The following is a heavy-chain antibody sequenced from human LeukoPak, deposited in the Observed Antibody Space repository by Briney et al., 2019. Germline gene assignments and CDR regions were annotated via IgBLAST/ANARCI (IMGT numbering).Heavy chain of an antibody. CDR2: ISGSGGST. Sequence: GGTLRLSCAASGFTFSSYGMSWVRQAPGKGLEWVSAISGSGGSTYYADSVKGRFTISRDNSKNTLYLQMNSLRAEDTAVYYCAKGPYAGTFSGFDYWGQGTLVTVSS. V-gene: IGHV3-23*01. J-gene: IGHJ4*02. D-gene: IGHD6-13*01. CDR3: AKGPYAGTFSGFDY. CDR1: GFTFSSYG.